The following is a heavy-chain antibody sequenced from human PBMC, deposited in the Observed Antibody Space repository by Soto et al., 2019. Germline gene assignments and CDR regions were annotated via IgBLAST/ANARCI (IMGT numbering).Heavy chain of an antibody. D-gene: IGHD6-13*01. CDR2: INHSGST. V-gene: IGHV4-34*01. Sequence: SETLSLTCAVYGGSLSGYYWSWIRQPPRKGVEWIGEINHSGSTNYNPSLKSRVTISVDTSKNLFSLRLSSVTAAYTAMYYCVRPAIAAVVSAFDYWGQGTLVTVSS. J-gene: IGHJ4*02. CDR3: VRPAIAAVVSAFDY. CDR1: GGSLSGYY.